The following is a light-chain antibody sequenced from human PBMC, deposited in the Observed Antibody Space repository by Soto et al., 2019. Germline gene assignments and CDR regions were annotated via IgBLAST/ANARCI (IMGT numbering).Light chain of an antibody. CDR1: SGHSSYI. V-gene: IGLV4-60*02. CDR3: ETWGSNTRV. Sequence: QSVLTQSSSASASLGSSVKLTCTLSSGHSSYIIAWHQQQPGKAPRYLMKLEGSGSYNKWSGVPDRFSGSSSGGDRYLTISILQFEDEADYYCETWGSNTRVFGGGTKLTVL. CDR2: LEGSGSY. J-gene: IGLJ3*02.